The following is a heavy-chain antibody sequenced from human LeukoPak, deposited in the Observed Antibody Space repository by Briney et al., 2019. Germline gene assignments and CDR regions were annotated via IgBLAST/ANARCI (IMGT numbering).Heavy chain of an antibody. J-gene: IGHJ4*02. Sequence: SETLSLTCTVSGGSISSYYWNWVRQPPGKGLEWIGYIYYSGSTKYNPSLKTRVTISVDTSKNQFSLKLSSVTAADTAVYYRARSYSSGWYYFDYWGQGTLVTVSS. V-gene: IGHV4-59*08. CDR1: GGSISSYY. D-gene: IGHD6-19*01. CDR3: ARSYSSGWYYFDY. CDR2: IYYSGST.